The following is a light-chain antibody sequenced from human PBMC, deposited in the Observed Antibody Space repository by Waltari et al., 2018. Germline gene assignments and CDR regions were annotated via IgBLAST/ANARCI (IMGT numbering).Light chain of an antibody. CDR2: LGF. J-gene: IGKJ2*01. Sequence: DIVMTQSPLSLPVTPGESASISCRSSQSLLHSNGYNYLVWYLQQPGQSPHFLIYLGFYRASGVPDRFSGSASGTDFTLKISSVEAEDVGVYYCMQVLQTPYTFGQGTKLEI. CDR3: MQVLQTPYT. V-gene: IGKV2-28*01. CDR1: QSLLHSNGYNY.